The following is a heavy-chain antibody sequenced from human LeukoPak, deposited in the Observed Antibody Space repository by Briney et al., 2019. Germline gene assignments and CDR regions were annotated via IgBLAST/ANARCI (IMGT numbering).Heavy chain of an antibody. Sequence: GGSLRLSCAASGFTFSNYWMHWVRQAPGKGLVRVSRITSDGSTTTYADSVKGRFTISRDNAKNMLYLQMNSLRAEDTAVYYCATERAGRDGYIVFDYWGQGTLVTVSS. CDR2: ITSDGSTT. J-gene: IGHJ4*02. CDR3: ATERAGRDGYIVFDY. CDR1: GFTFSNYW. D-gene: IGHD5-24*01. V-gene: IGHV3-74*01.